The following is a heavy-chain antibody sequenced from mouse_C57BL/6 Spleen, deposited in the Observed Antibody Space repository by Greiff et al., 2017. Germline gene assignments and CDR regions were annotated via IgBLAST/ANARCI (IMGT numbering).Heavy chain of an antibody. CDR2: IYPGSGST. CDR3: AKAPHYYVRSQDYFDY. CDR1: GYTFTSYW. Sequence: VQLQQPGAELVKPGASVKMSCKASGYTFTSYWITWVKQRPGQGLEWIGDIYPGSGSTNYNEKFKSKATLTVDTSSSTAYMQLSSLTSEDSAVYYCAKAPHYYVRSQDYFDYWGQGTTLTVSS. D-gene: IGHD1-2*01. V-gene: IGHV1-55*01. J-gene: IGHJ2*01.